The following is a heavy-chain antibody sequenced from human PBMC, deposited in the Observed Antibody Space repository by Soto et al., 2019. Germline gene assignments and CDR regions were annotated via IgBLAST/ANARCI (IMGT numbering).Heavy chain of an antibody. V-gene: IGHV3-21*01. J-gene: IGHJ4*02. Sequence: GGSLRLSCAASGFTFSSYSMNWVRQAPGKGLEWVSSISSSSSYIYYADSVKGRFTISRDNAKNSLYLQMNSLRAEDTAVYYCARVQRGYSYGYGDYWGQGIQVTVSS. CDR2: ISSSSSYI. CDR1: GFTFSSYS. CDR3: ARVQRGYSYGYGDY. D-gene: IGHD5-18*01.